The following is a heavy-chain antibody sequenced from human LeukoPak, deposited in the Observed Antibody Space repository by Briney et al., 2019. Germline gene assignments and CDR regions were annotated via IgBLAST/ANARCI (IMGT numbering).Heavy chain of an antibody. Sequence: GGSLRLSCEASGFTFSDYYVNWIRQAPGKGLEWLSYISGRGHKILYAGSVEGRFTISRDNAQNLLFLHMENLRVEDSGIYYCARDLNVGMDVWGRGTTVTVAS. V-gene: IGHV3-11*01. CDR1: GFTFSDYY. J-gene: IGHJ6*02. CDR2: ISGRGHKI. CDR3: ARDLNVGMDV.